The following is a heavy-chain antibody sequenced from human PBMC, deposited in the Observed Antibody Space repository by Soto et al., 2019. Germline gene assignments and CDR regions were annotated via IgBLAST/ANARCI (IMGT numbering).Heavy chain of an antibody. CDR2: ISGYGGST. V-gene: IGHV3-23*01. Sequence: GGSLRLSCAASGFTFSNYAMTWVRQAPGKGLEWVSAISGYGGSTYYADSVKGRFTISRDNSKNTLYLQMNSLRVEDTAVYYCAKAPNYDILTGRYYYYYMDVWGKGTTVTVSS. CDR1: GFTFSNYA. D-gene: IGHD3-9*01. J-gene: IGHJ6*03. CDR3: AKAPNYDILTGRYYYYYMDV.